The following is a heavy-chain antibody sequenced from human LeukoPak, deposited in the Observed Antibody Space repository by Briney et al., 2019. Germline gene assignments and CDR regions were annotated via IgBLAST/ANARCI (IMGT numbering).Heavy chain of an antibody. CDR2: INHSGST. J-gene: IGHJ4*02. Sequence: PSETLSLTCAVYGGSFSVYYWSWIRQPPGKGLEWIGEINHSGSTNYNPSLKSRVTISVDTSKNQFSLKLSSVTAADTAVYYCARVAVTIFGVVIPLGPDYYYFDYWGQGTLVTVSS. CDR3: ARVAVTIFGVVIPLGPDYYYFDY. V-gene: IGHV4-34*01. D-gene: IGHD3-3*01. CDR1: GGSFSVYY.